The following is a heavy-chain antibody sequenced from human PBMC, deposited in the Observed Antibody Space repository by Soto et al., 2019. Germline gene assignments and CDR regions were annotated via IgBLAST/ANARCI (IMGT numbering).Heavy chain of an antibody. D-gene: IGHD3-22*01. V-gene: IGHV4-39*01. J-gene: IGHJ4*02. CDR3: ARQASSGYYQTSSLFVDY. CDR1: GGSISSSSYY. Sequence: SETLSLTCTVSGGSISSSSYYWGWIRQPPGKGLEWIGSIYYSGSTYYNPSLKSRVTISVDTSKNQFSLKLSSVTAADTAVYYCARQASSGYYQTSSLFVDYWGQGTPVTVSS. CDR2: IYYSGST.